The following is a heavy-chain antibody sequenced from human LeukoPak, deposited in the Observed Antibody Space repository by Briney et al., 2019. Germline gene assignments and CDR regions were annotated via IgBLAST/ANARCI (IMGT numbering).Heavy chain of an antibody. CDR1: GYTFTGYY. D-gene: IGHD3-22*01. Sequence: ASVKVSCKTSGYTFTGYYIHWVRQAPGQGLEWRGWINPNSGDTNYAQKFLGRVTMTRDTSISTAYMELSRLTSDDTATYYCARVGDDSSGYPTLWGQGSLVTVSS. V-gene: IGHV1-2*02. CDR3: ARVGDDSSGYPTL. CDR2: INPNSGDT. J-gene: IGHJ4*02.